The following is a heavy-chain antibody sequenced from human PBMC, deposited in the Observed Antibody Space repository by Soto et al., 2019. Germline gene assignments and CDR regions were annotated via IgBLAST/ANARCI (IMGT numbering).Heavy chain of an antibody. CDR1: GYTFTSYD. D-gene: IGHD2-15*01. CDR2: MNPNSGNT. CDR3: ARRRYCSGGSCYPTRSADY. V-gene: IGHV1-8*01. Sequence: ASVKVSCKASGYTFTSYDIDWVRQATGQGLEWMGWMNPNSGNTGYAQKFQGRVTMTRNTSISTAYMELSSLRSEDTAVYYCARRRYCSGGSCYPTRSADYWGQGTLVTASS. J-gene: IGHJ4*02.